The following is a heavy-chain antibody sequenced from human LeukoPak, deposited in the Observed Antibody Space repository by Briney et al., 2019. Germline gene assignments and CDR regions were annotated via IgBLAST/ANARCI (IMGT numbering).Heavy chain of an antibody. Sequence: GGSLRLSCAASGFTFSSYAMHWVRQAPGKGLEWMAVISYDGSNKYYADSVKGRFTISRDNSKNTLYLQMNSLRAEDTAVYYCASIGGYYSYYFDYWGQGTLVTVSS. V-gene: IGHV3-30-3*01. CDR1: GFTFSSYA. J-gene: IGHJ4*02. CDR2: ISYDGSNK. D-gene: IGHD3-22*01. CDR3: ASIGGYYSYYFDY.